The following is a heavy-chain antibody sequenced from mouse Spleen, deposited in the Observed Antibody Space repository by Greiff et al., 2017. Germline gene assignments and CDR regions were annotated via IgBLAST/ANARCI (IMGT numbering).Heavy chain of an antibody. J-gene: IGHJ3*01. V-gene: IGHV5-17*01. CDR3: ARHDGLFAY. CDR2: ISSGSSTI. CDR1: GFTFSDYG. Sequence: EVKLVESGGGLVKPGGSLKLSCAASGFTFSDYGMHWVRQAPEKGLEWVAYISSGSSTIYYADTVKGRFTISRDNAKNTLFLQMTSLRSEDTAMYYCARHDGLFAYWGQGTLVTVSA. D-gene: IGHD2-3*01.